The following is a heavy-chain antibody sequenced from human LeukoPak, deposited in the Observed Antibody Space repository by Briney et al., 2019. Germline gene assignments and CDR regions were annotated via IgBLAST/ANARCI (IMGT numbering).Heavy chain of an antibody. D-gene: IGHD5-24*01. Sequence: ASVKVSCKASGYTFTSYGISWVRQAPGQRLQCIGWISAYNGNTNYAQKLQGRVTMTTDTSTSTAYAALTCLSSSATAVYSSATALPGNGYSSFWAQGTMVTVSS. CDR1: GYTFTSYG. CDR2: ISAYNGNT. V-gene: IGHV1-18*01. CDR3: ATALPGNGYSSF. J-gene: IGHJ3*01.